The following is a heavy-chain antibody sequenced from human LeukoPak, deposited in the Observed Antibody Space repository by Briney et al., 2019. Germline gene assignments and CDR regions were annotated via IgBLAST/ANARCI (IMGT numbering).Heavy chain of an antibody. J-gene: IGHJ5*02. CDR1: GDSVSSSSYY. D-gene: IGHD2-8*01. CDR2: IYYSGTT. CDR3: ARHQYANNWFDP. V-gene: IGHV4-39*01. Sequence: PSETLSLTCTVSGDSVSSSSYYWGWIRQPPGKGLEWIGSIYYSGTTYYNPSLKRRVTISVDTSRNQFSLILTSVTAADTALYYCARHQYANNWFDPWGQGALVTVSS.